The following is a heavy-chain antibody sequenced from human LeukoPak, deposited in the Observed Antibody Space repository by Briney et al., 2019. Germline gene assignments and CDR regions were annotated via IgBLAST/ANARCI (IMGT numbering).Heavy chain of an antibody. V-gene: IGHV4-34*01. CDR1: GGSFSGYY. CDR2: INHSGST. Sequence: SETLSLTCAVYGGSFSGYYWSWIRQPPAKGLEWIGEINHSGSTNYNPSLKSRVTISVDTSKNQFSLKLSSVTAADTAVYYCARVGRDGYTPYYFDYWGQGTLVTVSS. J-gene: IGHJ4*02. D-gene: IGHD5-24*01. CDR3: ARVGRDGYTPYYFDY.